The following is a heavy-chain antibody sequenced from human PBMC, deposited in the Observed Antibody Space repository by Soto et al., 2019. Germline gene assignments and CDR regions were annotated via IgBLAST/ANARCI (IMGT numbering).Heavy chain of an antibody. CDR3: ARPPQVYYDILTVYFGI. D-gene: IGHD3-9*01. Sequence: SETLSLTCTVSGGSISSGGYYWSWIRQHPGKGLEWIGYIYYSGSTYYNPSLKSRVTISVDTSKNQFSLKLSSVTAADTAVYYCARPPQVYYDILTVYFGIWGKGTLVPVS. CDR1: GGSISSGGYY. J-gene: IGHJ4*02. V-gene: IGHV4-31*03. CDR2: IYYSGST.